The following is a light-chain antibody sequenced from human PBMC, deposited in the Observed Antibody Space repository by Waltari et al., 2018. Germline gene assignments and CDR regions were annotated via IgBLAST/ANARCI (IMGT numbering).Light chain of an antibody. Sequence: DIVVTQSPLSLPVTPGAPASISCRSSQSLRHRNGNNYLDWYLQKPGQSPQLLIYLGSNRASGVPDRFSGSGSGTDFTLRISRVEAEDVGVYYCMQSLQTLWTFGQGTKVEIK. CDR3: MQSLQTLWT. V-gene: IGKV2-28*01. J-gene: IGKJ1*01. CDR1: QSLRHRNGNNY. CDR2: LGS.